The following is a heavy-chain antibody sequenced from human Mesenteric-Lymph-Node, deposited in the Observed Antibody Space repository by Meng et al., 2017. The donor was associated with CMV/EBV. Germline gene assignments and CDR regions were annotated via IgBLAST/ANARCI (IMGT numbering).Heavy chain of an antibody. J-gene: IGHJ6*02. Sequence: ASVKVSCKASGYTFTSYGISWVRQAPGQGLEWMGWINAYNGNTLYAQNVQGRVTMTTDTSTSTAYMELRSLRSDDTAVYYCARVAADNIVVAPAVDYYYGMDVWGQGTTVTVSS. CDR2: INAYNGNT. CDR3: ARVAADNIVVAPAVDYYYGMDV. D-gene: IGHD2-2*01. CDR1: GYTFTSYG. V-gene: IGHV1-18*01.